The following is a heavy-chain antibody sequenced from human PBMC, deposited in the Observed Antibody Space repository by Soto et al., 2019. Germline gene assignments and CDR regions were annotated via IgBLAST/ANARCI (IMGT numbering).Heavy chain of an antibody. V-gene: IGHV4-34*01. D-gene: IGHD2-21*01. CDR3: ARGSRGVIRYSYYGIDV. CDR2: INHSGST. Sequence: SETLSLTCAVYGGSFSGYYWSWIRQPPGKGLEWIGEINHSGSTNYNPSLKSRVTISVDTSKNQFSLKLSSVTAADTAVYYCARGSRGVIRYSYYGIDVWGQGTTVTVSS. J-gene: IGHJ6*02. CDR1: GGSFSGYY.